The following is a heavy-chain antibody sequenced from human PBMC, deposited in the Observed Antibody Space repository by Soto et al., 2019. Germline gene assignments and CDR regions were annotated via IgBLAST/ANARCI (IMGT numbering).Heavy chain of an antibody. CDR1: GYTFTSYA. J-gene: IGHJ6*03. V-gene: IGHV1-3*01. Sequence: QVQLVQSGAEVKKPGASVKVSCKASGYTFTSYAMHWVRQAPGQRLEWMGLINAGNGNTKYSQKFQGRVTITRDTSARTAYRELSSLRSEDTAVYYCARRTVTSGYYYYMDVWGKGTTVTVSS. CDR3: ARRTVTSGYYYYMDV. D-gene: IGHD4-17*01. CDR2: INAGNGNT.